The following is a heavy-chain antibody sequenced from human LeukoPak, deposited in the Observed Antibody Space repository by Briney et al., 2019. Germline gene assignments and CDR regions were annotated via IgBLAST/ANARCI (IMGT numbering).Heavy chain of an antibody. Sequence: GASVKVSCKASGYTFTSYGISWVRQAPGHGLEWMGWISAYNGNTNYAQKLQGRVTMTTDTSTSTAYMELRSLRSDDTTVYYCARAMYYYDSSGYPQYYFDYWGQGTLVTVSS. V-gene: IGHV1-18*01. CDR1: GYTFTSYG. CDR3: ARAMYYYDSSGYPQYYFDY. D-gene: IGHD3-22*01. CDR2: ISAYNGNT. J-gene: IGHJ4*02.